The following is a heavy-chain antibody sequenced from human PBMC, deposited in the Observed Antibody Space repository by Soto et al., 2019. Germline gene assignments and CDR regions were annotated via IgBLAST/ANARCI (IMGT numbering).Heavy chain of an antibody. V-gene: IGHV4-34*01. D-gene: IGHD6-13*01. Sequence: PSETLSLTCAVYGGSFSGYYWSWIRQPPGKGLEWIGEINHSGSTNYNPSLKSRVTISVDTSKNQFSLKLSSVTAADTAVYYCARGPRVVAAAGTGLDVWGKGTTVTVSS. CDR2: INHSGST. CDR1: GGSFSGYY. CDR3: ARGPRVVAAAGTGLDV. J-gene: IGHJ6*04.